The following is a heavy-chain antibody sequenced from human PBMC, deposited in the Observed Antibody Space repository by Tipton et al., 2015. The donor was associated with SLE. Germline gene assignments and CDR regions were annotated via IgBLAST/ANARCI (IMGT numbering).Heavy chain of an antibody. D-gene: IGHD6-13*01. CDR2: INPSGGST. V-gene: IGHV1-46*01. CDR1: GYTFTSYY. CDR3: AREVGAAAGAGGWFDP. J-gene: IGHJ5*02. Sequence: QSGAEVKKPGASVKVSCKASGYTFTSYYMHWVRQAPGQGLEWMGIINPSGGSTSYAQKFQGRVTMTRDTSTSTVYMELSSLRSEDTAVYYCAREVGAAAGAGGWFDPWGQGTLVTVSS.